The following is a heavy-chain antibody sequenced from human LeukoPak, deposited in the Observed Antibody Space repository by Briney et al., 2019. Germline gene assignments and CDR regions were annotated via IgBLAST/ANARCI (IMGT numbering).Heavy chain of an antibody. CDR3: ARVDFWSGLASLGYYGMDV. Sequence: ASVKVSCKASGYTFTSYAMNWVRQAPGQGLEWMGWINTNTGNPTYAQGFTGRFVFSLDTSVSTAYLQISSLKAEDTAVYYCARVDFWSGLASLGYYGMDVWGQGTTVTVSS. D-gene: IGHD3-3*01. J-gene: IGHJ6*02. CDR2: INTNTGNP. CDR1: GYTFTSYA. V-gene: IGHV7-4-1*02.